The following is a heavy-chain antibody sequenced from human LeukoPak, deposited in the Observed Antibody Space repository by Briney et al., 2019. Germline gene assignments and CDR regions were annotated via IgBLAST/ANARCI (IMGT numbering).Heavy chain of an antibody. CDR2: IRYDGSNI. V-gene: IGHV3-30*02. J-gene: IGHJ4*02. D-gene: IGHD2-2*01. CDR3: AKVGRVPVPAAMDY. Sequence: QPGGSLRLSCAASGFTFSNYGMHWVRQAPGKGLEWVAFIRYDGSNIYYADSVKGRFTISRDNSKNTLYLQMNSLRVEDTAVYYCAKVGRVPVPAAMDYWGQGTLVTVSS. CDR1: GFTFSNYG.